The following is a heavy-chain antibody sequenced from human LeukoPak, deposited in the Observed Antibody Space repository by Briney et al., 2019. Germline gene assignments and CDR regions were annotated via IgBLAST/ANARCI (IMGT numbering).Heavy chain of an antibody. CDR1: GFTFDAFG. Sequence: GGSLRLSCAASGFTFDAFGMTWVRQAPGKGLEWVSAIRGDAGSTGYADSVKGRFTISRDNAKNSLYLQMNSLRVKDTALYYCARVWAWGSGNYFDNWGQGTLVTVSS. CDR3: ARVWAWGSGNYFDN. CDR2: IRGDAGST. V-gene: IGHV3-20*04. D-gene: IGHD7-27*01. J-gene: IGHJ4*02.